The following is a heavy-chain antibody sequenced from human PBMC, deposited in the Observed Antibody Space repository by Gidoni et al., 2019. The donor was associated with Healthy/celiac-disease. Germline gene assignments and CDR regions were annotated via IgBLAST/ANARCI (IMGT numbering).Heavy chain of an antibody. D-gene: IGHD2-21*01. CDR2: TRNKANSYTT. Sequence: EVQLVESGGGLVQPGGSLRLSCAASGFTFSDHYMDWVRQAPGKGLEWVGRTRNKANSYTTEYAASVKGRFTISRDDSKNSLYLQMNSLKTEDTAVYYCARVESIGMDVWGQGTTVTVSS. V-gene: IGHV3-72*01. J-gene: IGHJ6*02. CDR1: GFTFSDHY. CDR3: ARVESIGMDV.